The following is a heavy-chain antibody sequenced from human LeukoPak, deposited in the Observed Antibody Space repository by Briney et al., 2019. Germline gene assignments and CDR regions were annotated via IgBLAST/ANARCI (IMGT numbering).Heavy chain of an antibody. CDR2: ISGSGGST. V-gene: IGHV3-23*01. CDR1: GFTFSSYA. D-gene: IGHD3-10*01. CDR3: AKGGRVWFGVFDY. Sequence: GGSLRLSCAASGFTFSSYAMSWVRQAPGKGLEWVSAISGSGGSTYYADSVKGRFTISRDNSKNTLYLQMNGLRAEDTAVYYCAKGGRVWFGVFDYWGQGTLVTVSS. J-gene: IGHJ4*02.